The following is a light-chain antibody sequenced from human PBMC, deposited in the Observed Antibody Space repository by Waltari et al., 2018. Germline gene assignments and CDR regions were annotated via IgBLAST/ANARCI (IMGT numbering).Light chain of an antibody. Sequence: QSVLTQPPSASGTPGQRVTISCSGSSSNTGRNYVSWYQQLPGTAPNLLIYRNNPRPSGVPDRFSGSKSGTSASLAISGLRSEDEADYYCAAWDDSLSGQVFGGGTKLTVL. CDR1: SSNTGRNY. V-gene: IGLV1-47*01. CDR2: RNN. CDR3: AAWDDSLSGQV. J-gene: IGLJ2*01.